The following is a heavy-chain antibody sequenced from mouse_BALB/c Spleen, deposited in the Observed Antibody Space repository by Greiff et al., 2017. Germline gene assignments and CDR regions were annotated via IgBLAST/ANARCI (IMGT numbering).Heavy chain of an antibody. J-gene: IGHJ1*03. CDR2: INPSNGGT. CDR1: GYTFTSYY. Sequence: VQLVESGAELVKPGASVKLSCKASGYTFTSYYMYWVKQRPGQGLEWIGEINPSNGGTNFNEKFKSKATLTVDKSSSTAYMQLSSLTSEDSAVYYCTSSKYDEYWYLGVWGTGTTVTVPS. V-gene: IGHV1S81*02. D-gene: IGHD2-3*01. CDR3: TSSKYDEYWYLGV.